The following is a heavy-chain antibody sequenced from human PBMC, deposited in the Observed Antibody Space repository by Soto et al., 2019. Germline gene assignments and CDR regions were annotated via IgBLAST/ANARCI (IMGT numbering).Heavy chain of an antibody. J-gene: IGHJ4*03. Sequence: SVKVSCKASGGTSSSYTISWVRQAPGQGLEWMERIIPILVKENNEQKYKGKVTITADKSTSTAYMELSSLRSEDTAVYYCARDYCSSTSCYWKEDPFDYWGQGTMVTVSS. D-gene: IGHD2-2*01. V-gene: IGHV1-69*08. CDR2: IIPILVKE. CDR3: ARDYCSSTSCYWKEDPFDY. CDR1: GGTSSSYT.